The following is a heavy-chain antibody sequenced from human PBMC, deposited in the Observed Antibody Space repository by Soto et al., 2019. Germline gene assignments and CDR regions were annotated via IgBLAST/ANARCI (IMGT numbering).Heavy chain of an antibody. CDR3: ARDNIGDYDLGY. D-gene: IGHD4-17*01. V-gene: IGHV4-39*07. CDR2: IYYSGST. CDR1: GGSISSSSYY. J-gene: IGHJ4*02. Sequence: NPSETLSLTCTVSGGSISSSSYYGGWIRQPPGKGLEWIGSIYYSGSTYYNPSLKSRVTISVDTSKNQFSLKLSSVTAADTAVYYCARDNIGDYDLGYWGQGTPVTVSS.